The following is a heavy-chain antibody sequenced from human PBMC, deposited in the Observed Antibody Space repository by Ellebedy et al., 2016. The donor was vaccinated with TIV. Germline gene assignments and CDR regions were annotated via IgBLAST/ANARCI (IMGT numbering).Heavy chain of an antibody. Sequence: AASVKVSCKASGYTFTSYYMHWVRQAPGQGLEWMGIIDPSGATTDYAQKFQGRVTMTRNTSISTAYMELSSLRSEDTAVFYCARGGPSVAVAGTQYYGMDVWGQGTTVTVSS. CDR3: ARGGPSVAVAGTQYYGMDV. V-gene: IGHV1-46*01. CDR1: GYTFTSYY. CDR2: IDPSGATT. D-gene: IGHD6-19*01. J-gene: IGHJ6*02.